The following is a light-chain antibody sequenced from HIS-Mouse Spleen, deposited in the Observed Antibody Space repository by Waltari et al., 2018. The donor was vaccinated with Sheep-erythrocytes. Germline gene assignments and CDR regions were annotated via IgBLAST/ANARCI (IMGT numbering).Light chain of an antibody. CDR2: DVS. Sequence: QSALTQPRLVSGSPGQSVTISCTGTSSDVGGYSYVSWYQQHPGKAPKLMISDVSKRPSGVPDRFSGSKSGNTASLTISGLQAEDEADYYCCSYAGSYNHVFATGTKVTVL. V-gene: IGLV2-11*01. CDR1: SSDVGGYSY. CDR3: CSYAGSYNHV. J-gene: IGLJ1*01.